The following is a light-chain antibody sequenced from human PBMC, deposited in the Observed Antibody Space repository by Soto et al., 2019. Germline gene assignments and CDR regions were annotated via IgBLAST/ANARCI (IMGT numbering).Light chain of an antibody. CDR2: KAS. CDR3: QQYDSFAYT. J-gene: IGKJ2*01. V-gene: IGKV1-5*03. CDR1: QSITTW. Sequence: DIKMTQYPSTLSASIGDRVTITCRASQSITTWLAWYQQKPGKAPKLLNYKASSLESGVPSRFSGSGSGTEFTLTISSLQPDDFAIYYCQQYDSFAYTFGQGTKLEI.